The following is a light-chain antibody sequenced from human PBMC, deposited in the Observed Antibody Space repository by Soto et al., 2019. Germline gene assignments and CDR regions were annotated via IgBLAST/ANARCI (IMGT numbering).Light chain of an antibody. CDR1: QSVASN. CDR2: GAS. V-gene: IGKV3-15*01. CDR3: QQYHNWPPQYT. J-gene: IGKJ2*01. Sequence: EIVMTQSQASLSVSPGDGATLSCRASQSVASNVAWYQQKAGQGPRLLIHGASTRAVGVPARFSGSGSGTGFTLTIKSLQSEDFAVYYCQQYHNWPPQYTFGQETNLQIK.